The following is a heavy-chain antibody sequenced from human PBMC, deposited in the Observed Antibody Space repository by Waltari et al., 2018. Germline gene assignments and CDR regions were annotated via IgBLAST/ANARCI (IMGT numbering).Heavy chain of an antibody. CDR2: IYTSGST. D-gene: IGHD3-3*01. Sequence: QVQLQESGPGLVKPSETLSLTCTVPGGSISSYYWSWIRQPAGKGLEWIGRIYTSGSTNYNPSLKSRVTMSVDTSKNQFSLKLSSVTAADTAVYYCARSNQGYDFWSGLDAFDIWGQGTMVTVSS. CDR3: ARSNQGYDFWSGLDAFDI. CDR1: GGSISSYY. J-gene: IGHJ3*02. V-gene: IGHV4-4*07.